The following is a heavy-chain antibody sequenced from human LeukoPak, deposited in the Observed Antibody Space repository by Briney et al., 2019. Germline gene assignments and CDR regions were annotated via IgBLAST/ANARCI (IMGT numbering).Heavy chain of an antibody. D-gene: IGHD3-22*01. V-gene: IGHV4-4*07. CDR1: GGSISSYY. CDR2: IYTSGST. CDR3: ARGDSSGYYYLPHDV. Sequence: SETLSLTCTVSGGSISSYYWSWIRQPAGKGLEWIGRIYTSGSTNYNPSLKSRVTMSVDTSKNQFPLKLSSVTAADTAVYYCARGDSSGYYYLPHDVWGQGTLVTVSS. J-gene: IGHJ4*02.